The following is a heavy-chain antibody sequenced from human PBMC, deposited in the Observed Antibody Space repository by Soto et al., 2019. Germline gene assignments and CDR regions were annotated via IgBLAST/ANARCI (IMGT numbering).Heavy chain of an antibody. CDR2: INPSGGGT. Sequence: QVQLVQSGAEVKKPGASVKVSCKTSGYTFTNYYMHWVRQAPGQGLEWMGIINPSGGGTTYAQKFQGSVTMTRDTSARTGYMDLSSRRSDDTDVYYCARPADKMGWYYFDCWGQGTLVTVSS. V-gene: IGHV1-46*01. CDR3: ARPADKMGWYYFDC. J-gene: IGHJ4*02. CDR1: GYTFTNYY. D-gene: IGHD2-2*01.